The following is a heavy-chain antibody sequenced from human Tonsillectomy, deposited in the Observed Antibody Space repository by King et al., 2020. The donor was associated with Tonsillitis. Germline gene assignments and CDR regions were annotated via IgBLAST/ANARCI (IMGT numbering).Heavy chain of an antibody. J-gene: IGHJ4*02. D-gene: IGHD3-10*01. Sequence: LVESGGGLVQPGGSLRLSCAASGYIFSSYWMHWVRQVPGKGLVWVSRINTDGSRTDYADSVKGRFTISRDNAQNTLYLQMNSLRAEDTAVYHCARDLRGPYDYWGQGTLVTVSS. V-gene: IGHV3-74*01. CDR3: ARDLRGPYDY. CDR2: INTDGSRT. CDR1: GYIFSSYW.